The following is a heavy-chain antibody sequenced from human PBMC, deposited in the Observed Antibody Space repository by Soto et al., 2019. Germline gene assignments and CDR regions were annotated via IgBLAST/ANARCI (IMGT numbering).Heavy chain of an antibody. D-gene: IGHD3-10*01. Sequence: SVKVSCKASGYTFSNYNINWVRQASGQGFEWMGWMNPDSGNTGYAEKFQGRVTMTRNSSISTAYMELSGLRSEDTAVYYCAREAASDPSFYYHYMDVWGKGTTVTVSS. J-gene: IGHJ6*03. CDR1: GYTFSNYN. V-gene: IGHV1-8*01. CDR2: MNPDSGNT. CDR3: AREAASDPSFYYHYMDV.